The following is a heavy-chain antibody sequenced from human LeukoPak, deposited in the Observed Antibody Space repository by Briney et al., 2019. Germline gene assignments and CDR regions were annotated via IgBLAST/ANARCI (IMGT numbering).Heavy chain of an antibody. J-gene: IGHJ6*02. V-gene: IGHV3-7*01. CDR3: ARVDCSSTSCSNYYYYGMDV. CDR1: GFTFSSYW. CDR2: IKYDGNEE. Sequence: GGSLRLSCAASGFTFSSYWMSWMRQAPGKGLEWVANIKYDGNEEYYVDSVKGRFTTSRDNAKNSLYLQMNSLRAEDTAVYYCARVDCSSTSCSNYYYYGMDVWGQGTTVTVSS. D-gene: IGHD2-2*01.